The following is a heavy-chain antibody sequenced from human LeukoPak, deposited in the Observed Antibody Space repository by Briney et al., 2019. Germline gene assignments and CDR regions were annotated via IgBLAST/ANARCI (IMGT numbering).Heavy chain of an antibody. CDR3: ARDVSYGMDV. CDR1: GFTFGRYW. J-gene: IGHJ6*02. V-gene: IGHV3-74*01. Sequence: GGSLRLSCAASGFTFGRYWMHWVCQAPGKGLIWVSRIKSENDGSVTTYADSVKGRFTISRDNAENTLYLHMNSLRIEDTAVYFCARDVSYGMDVWGQGTTVTVSS. CDR2: IKSENDGSVT.